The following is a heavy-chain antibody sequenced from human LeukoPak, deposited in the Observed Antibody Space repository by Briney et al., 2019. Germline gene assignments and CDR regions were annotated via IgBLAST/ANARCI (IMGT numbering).Heavy chain of an antibody. D-gene: IGHD6-6*01. J-gene: IGHJ3*02. CDR3: ARQLWSPSTYSSSSRGRAFDI. CDR1: GYTFTGYY. CDR2: INPNSGGT. Sequence: VASVKVSCKASGYTFTGYYMHWVRQTPGQGLEWMGWINPNSGGTNYAQKFQGRVTMTRDTSISTAYMELSRLRSDDTAVYYCARQLWSPSTYSSSSRGRAFDIWGQGTMVTVSS. V-gene: IGHV1-2*02.